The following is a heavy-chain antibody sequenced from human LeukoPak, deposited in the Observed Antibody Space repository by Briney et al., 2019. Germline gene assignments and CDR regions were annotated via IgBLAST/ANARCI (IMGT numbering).Heavy chain of an antibody. CDR1: GYTFARYD. V-gene: IGHV1-8*03. D-gene: IGHD3-3*01. J-gene: IGHJ3*01. CDR3: ARPNYDLHDAYDF. Sequence: ASVKVSCKTSGYTFARYDFNWVRQAPGQGLEWVGYVNPNSGKTGYAVKFQGRVTITRNTSMSTSYLEVTSLRSEDTAVYYCARPNYDLHDAYDFWGQGTMVTVSS. CDR2: VNPNSGKT.